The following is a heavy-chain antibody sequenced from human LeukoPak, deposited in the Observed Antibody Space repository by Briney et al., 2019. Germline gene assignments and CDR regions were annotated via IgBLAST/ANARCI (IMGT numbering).Heavy chain of an antibody. V-gene: IGHV3-74*01. Sequence: GGSLRLSCAASGFTFRSYWMHWVRQGSGKGLVWVSRINSDGSSTTYADSVKGRFTISRDNSKNTLYLQMNSLRAEDTAVYYCARDYSGSGYELDYWGQGTLVTVSS. CDR2: INSDGSST. J-gene: IGHJ4*02. CDR3: ARDYSGSGYELDY. CDR1: GFTFRSYW. D-gene: IGHD5-12*01.